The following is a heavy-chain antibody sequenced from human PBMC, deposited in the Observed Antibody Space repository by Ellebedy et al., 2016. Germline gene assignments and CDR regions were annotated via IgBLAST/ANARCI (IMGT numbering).Heavy chain of an antibody. CDR1: GDSISSTIYY. CDR2: IYYSGST. D-gene: IGHD4-11*01. J-gene: IGHJ6*03. CDR3: ARSTVHRDYYDYYYMDV. Sequence: SETLSLXXTVSGDSISSTIYYWNWIRQLPGKGLEWIGYIYYSGSTYYNPSLKSRGTISIDTSKNQFSLKLSAVTAADTAVYYCARSTVHRDYYDYYYMDVWGKGTTVTVSS. V-gene: IGHV4-31*03.